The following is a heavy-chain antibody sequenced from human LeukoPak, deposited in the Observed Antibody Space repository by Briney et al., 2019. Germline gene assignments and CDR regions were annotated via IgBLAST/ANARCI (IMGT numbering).Heavy chain of an antibody. Sequence: GSLRLSCAASGFTFSTYWMQWVRQAPGKGLVWVSHINSDGSSTTYADSVKGRFTTSRDNAKNTLYLQMNSLRAEDTAVYYCVRDNYGVDYWGQGTLVTVSS. CDR2: INSDGSST. D-gene: IGHD3-16*01. V-gene: IGHV3-74*03. J-gene: IGHJ4*02. CDR1: GFTFSTYW. CDR3: VRDNYGVDY.